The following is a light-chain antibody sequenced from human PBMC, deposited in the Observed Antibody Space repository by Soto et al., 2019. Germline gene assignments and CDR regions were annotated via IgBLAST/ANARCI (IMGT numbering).Light chain of an antibody. J-gene: IGLJ1*01. Sequence: QSVLTQPASVPGSPGQSITISCTGASSDVGGYNYVSWYQQHPGKAPKLMIYEVSHRPSEISNRFSGSKSGNTASLTISGLQAEDEADYYCSSYTSSTTLHVFGTGTKVTVL. CDR3: SSYTSSTTLHV. CDR2: EVS. V-gene: IGLV2-14*01. CDR1: SSDVGGYNY.